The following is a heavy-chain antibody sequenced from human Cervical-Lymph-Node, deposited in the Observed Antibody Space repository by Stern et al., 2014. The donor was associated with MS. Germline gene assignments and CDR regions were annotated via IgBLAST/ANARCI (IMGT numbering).Heavy chain of an antibody. CDR3: ARAHSGSYYFPFDY. CDR1: GGSISSYY. J-gene: IGHJ4*02. CDR2: IYYSGST. Sequence: QVQLQESGPGLVKPSETLSLTCTVSGGSISSYYWSWIRQPPGKGLEWIGYIYYSGSTNYNPSLKSRVTISVDTSKNQFSLKLSSVTAADTAVYYCARAHSGSYYFPFDYWGQGTLVTVSS. V-gene: IGHV4-59*01. D-gene: IGHD1-26*01.